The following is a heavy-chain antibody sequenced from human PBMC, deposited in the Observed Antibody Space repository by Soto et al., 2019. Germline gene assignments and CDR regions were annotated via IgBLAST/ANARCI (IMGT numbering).Heavy chain of an antibody. CDR1: GGTFRTAA. V-gene: IGHV1-69*12. CDR3: ARDNDRPQLGGNYYYILDV. CDR2: IMPVFRTP. Sequence: QVQLEQSGAEVKKPGSSVKVSCKASGGTFRTAAVSWVRHAPGHGLEWMGGIMPVFRTPDYAQKFHGRVTITADESTSTAYMELSGLRSDDTAVYYCARDNDRPQLGGNYYYILDVWGQGTTITVSS. J-gene: IGHJ6*02. D-gene: IGHD2-8*01.